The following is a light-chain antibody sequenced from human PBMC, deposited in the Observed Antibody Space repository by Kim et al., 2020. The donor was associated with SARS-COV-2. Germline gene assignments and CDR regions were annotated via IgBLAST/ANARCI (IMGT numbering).Light chain of an antibody. V-gene: IGLV2-23*02. CDR3: SSYAGTSAYV. Sequence: QSITLTCTGTSNDIVSYDLVSWYQQHPGKAPKLLLYEVTRRPSGVSNRFSGSKSGHTSSLTISGLLAEDDADYFCSSYAGTSAYVFATGTKVTVL. CDR2: EVT. J-gene: IGLJ1*01. CDR1: SNDIVSYDL.